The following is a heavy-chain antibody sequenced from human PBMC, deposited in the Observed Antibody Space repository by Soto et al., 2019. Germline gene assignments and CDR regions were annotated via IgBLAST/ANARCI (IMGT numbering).Heavy chain of an antibody. D-gene: IGHD1-20*01. CDR3: ARVITGTTFDYYYGMDV. J-gene: IGHJ6*02. Sequence: ASVKVSCKASGGTFSSYAISWVRQAPGQGLEWMGGIIPIFGTANYAQKFQGRVTITADKSTSTAYMELSSLRSEDTAVYYCARVITGTTFDYYYGMDVWGQGTTVTVSS. CDR1: GGTFSSYA. CDR2: IIPIFGTA. V-gene: IGHV1-69*06.